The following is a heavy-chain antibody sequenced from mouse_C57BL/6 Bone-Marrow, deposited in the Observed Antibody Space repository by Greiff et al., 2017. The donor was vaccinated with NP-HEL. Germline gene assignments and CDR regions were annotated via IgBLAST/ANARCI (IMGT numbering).Heavy chain of an antibody. D-gene: IGHD2-1*01. CDR1: GFTFSSYA. Sequence: EVQLVESGGGLVKPGGSLKLSCAASGFTFSSYAMSWVRQTPEKRLEWVATISDGGSYTYYPDNVKGRFTISRDNAKNNLYLQMSHLKSEDTAMYYCARDPLYGNPSYWYFDVWGTGTTVTVSS. V-gene: IGHV5-4*01. J-gene: IGHJ1*03. CDR2: ISDGGSYT. CDR3: ARDPLYGNPSYWYFDV.